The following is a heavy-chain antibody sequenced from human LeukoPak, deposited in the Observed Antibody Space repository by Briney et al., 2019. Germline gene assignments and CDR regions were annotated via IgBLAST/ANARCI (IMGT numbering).Heavy chain of an antibody. D-gene: IGHD3/OR15-3a*01. Sequence: ASVKVSCKASGGTFSSYAISWVRQAPGQGLEWMGGIIPIFGTANYAQKFQGRVTITADKSTSTAYMEPSSLRSEDTAVYYCARDFSWTGDYYYYGMDVWGQGTTVTVSS. CDR1: GGTFSSYA. V-gene: IGHV1-69*06. CDR2: IIPIFGTA. CDR3: ARDFSWTGDYYYYGMDV. J-gene: IGHJ6*02.